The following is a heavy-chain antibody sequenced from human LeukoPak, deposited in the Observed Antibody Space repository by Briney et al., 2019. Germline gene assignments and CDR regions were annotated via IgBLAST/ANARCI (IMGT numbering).Heavy chain of an antibody. D-gene: IGHD4-11*01. CDR2: FKTKYNQV. CDR3: ARSVPDYTRFDY. Sequence: GGSLRLSCVASGFTFSDYAMNWVRQAPGKGLEWVSTFKTKYNQVHYAESVRGRFTISTDNSNNTVYLQMNSLRAEDTALYYCARSVPDYTRFDYWGQGALVTVSS. V-gene: IGHV3-23*05. CDR1: GFTFSDYA. J-gene: IGHJ4*02.